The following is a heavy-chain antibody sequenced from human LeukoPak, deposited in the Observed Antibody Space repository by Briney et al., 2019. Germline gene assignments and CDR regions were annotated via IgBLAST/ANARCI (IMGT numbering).Heavy chain of an antibody. Sequence: GGSLRLSCSASRFTFSYHAMTWVRQAPGKGLEGVSGVSGSGDYTYYADSAKGRFTISRDNSKNTLYLHLNSLGVEDTAVYYCAKEIYAYGSRGFDYWGQGTLVTVSS. J-gene: IGHJ4*02. CDR3: AKEIYAYGSRGFDY. CDR2: VSGSGDYT. CDR1: RFTFSYHA. V-gene: IGHV3-23*01. D-gene: IGHD3-10*01.